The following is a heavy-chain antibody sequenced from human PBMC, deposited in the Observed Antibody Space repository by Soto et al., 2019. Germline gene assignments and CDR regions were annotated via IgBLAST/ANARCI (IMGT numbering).Heavy chain of an antibody. J-gene: IGHJ6*02. Sequence: GESLKISCKGSGYSFTSYWISWVRQMPGKGLEWMGRIDPSDSYTNYSPSFQGHVTISADKSISTAYLQWSSLKASDTAMYYCARLAGGDGTNRYYYYYGMDVWGQGTTVTVSS. CDR1: GYSFTSYW. CDR3: ARLAGGDGTNRYYYYYGMDV. V-gene: IGHV5-10-1*01. CDR2: IDPSDSYT. D-gene: IGHD2-21*01.